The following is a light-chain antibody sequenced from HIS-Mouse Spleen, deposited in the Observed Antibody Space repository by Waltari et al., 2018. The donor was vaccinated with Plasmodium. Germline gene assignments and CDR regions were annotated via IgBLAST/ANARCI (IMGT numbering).Light chain of an antibody. CDR3: QQYNNWPYT. J-gene: IGKJ2*01. CDR1: QRVSSN. V-gene: IGKV3-15*01. Sequence: EIVMTQSPATLSVSPWERATLSCRASQRVSSNLAWYQQKPGQAPRLLSYGASTRATGIQARFSGSGSGTEFTLTISSMQSEDFAVYYCQQYNNWPYTFGQGTKLEIK. CDR2: GAS.